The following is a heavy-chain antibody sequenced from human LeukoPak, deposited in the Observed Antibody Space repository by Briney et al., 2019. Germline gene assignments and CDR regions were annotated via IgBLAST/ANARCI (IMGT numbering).Heavy chain of an antibody. J-gene: IGHJ4*02. D-gene: IGHD3-3*01. V-gene: IGHV4-59*01. CDR1: GGSFSSYY. CDR3: ARARGPNFWSGYYFDY. CDR2: IYYSGST. Sequence: KPSETLSLTCAVYGGSFSSYYWSWIRQPPGKGLEWIGYIYYSGSTNYNPSLKSRVTISVDTSKNQFSLKLSSVTAADTAVYYCARARGPNFWSGYYFDYWGQGTLVTVSS.